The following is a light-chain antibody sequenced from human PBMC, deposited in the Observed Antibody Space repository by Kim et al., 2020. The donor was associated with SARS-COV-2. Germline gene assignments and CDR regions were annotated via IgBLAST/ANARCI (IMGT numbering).Light chain of an antibody. CDR1: KLGGKY. CDR2: YDD. CDR3: QVWDSSTAV. J-gene: IGLJ2*01. V-gene: IGLV3-1*01. Sequence: SYELTQPPSVSVSPGQTASITCSGDKLGGKYAFWYQQKPGQTPVLVIYYDDKRPSEIPERFSGSTSGNTATLTISGTQTVDEASYFCQVWDSSTAVFGGGTQLT.